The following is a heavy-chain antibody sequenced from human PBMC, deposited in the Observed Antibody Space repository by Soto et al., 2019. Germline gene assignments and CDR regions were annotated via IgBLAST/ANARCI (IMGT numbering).Heavy chain of an antibody. J-gene: IGHJ5*02. CDR1: RYTFTSYG. CDR3: ARDRPISRQLVLEYNWFDP. CDR2: ISAYNGNT. Sequence: GASVKVSCKASRYTFTSYGISWVRQAPGQGXEWMGWISAYNGNTNYAQKLQGRVTMTTDTSTSTAYMELRSLRSDDTAVYYCARDRPISRQLVLEYNWFDPWGQGTLVTVSS. D-gene: IGHD6-13*01. V-gene: IGHV1-18*04.